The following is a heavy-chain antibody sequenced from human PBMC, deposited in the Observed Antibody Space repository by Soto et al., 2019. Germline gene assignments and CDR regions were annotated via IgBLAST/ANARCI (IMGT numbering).Heavy chain of an antibody. V-gene: IGHV1-18*01. CDR2: ISAHNGNT. CDR1: GYAFTTYG. Sequence: QVHLVQSGAEVKKPGASVKVSCQGSGYAFTTYGITWVRQAPGQGLDWIGWISAHNGNTNYAQKLQGRVTVTRDTSTSTAYMELRSLRYDDTAVYYCARGRYGDYWGQGALVTVSS. CDR3: ARGRYGDY. J-gene: IGHJ4*02. D-gene: IGHD1-1*01.